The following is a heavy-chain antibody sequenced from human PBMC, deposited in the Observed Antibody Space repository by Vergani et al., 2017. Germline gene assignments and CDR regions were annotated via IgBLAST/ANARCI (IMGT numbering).Heavy chain of an antibody. Sequence: EVQLLESGGNLVQPGGSLRLSCAVSGFTFTNFAMTWVRQAPGEGLEWVSGISGSGVFTYYADSVKGRFTISRDNSKNTMFLQMNNLRAEDTAGYYCAKDNVPGYYDRSGYCDCWVQRTLVTVSS. J-gene: IGHJ4*02. CDR2: ISGSGVFT. V-gene: IGHV3-23*01. D-gene: IGHD3-22*01. CDR1: GFTFTNFA. CDR3: AKDNVPGYYDRSGYCDC.